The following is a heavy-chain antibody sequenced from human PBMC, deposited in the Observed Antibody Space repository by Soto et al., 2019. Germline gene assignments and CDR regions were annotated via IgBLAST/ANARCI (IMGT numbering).Heavy chain of an antibody. CDR3: ANIFNWKYFDY. Sequence: GGSLRLSCAASGFTFSSYAMHWVRQAPGKGLEWVAVISYDGSNKYYADSVKGRFTISRDNSQNTLYLQMNSLRAEDTAVYYCANIFNWKYFDYWGQGTLVTVSS. V-gene: IGHV3-30-3*01. D-gene: IGHD1-1*01. J-gene: IGHJ4*02. CDR2: ISYDGSNK. CDR1: GFTFSSYA.